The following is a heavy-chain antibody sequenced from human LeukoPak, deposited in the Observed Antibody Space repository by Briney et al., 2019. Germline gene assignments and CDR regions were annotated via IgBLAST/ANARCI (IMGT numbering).Heavy chain of an antibody. V-gene: IGHV4-31*03. CDR1: GRSISSGGYY. J-gene: IGHJ3*02. D-gene: IGHD3-22*01. CDR3: AREIRPIDYDSQEGAFAI. Sequence: TLSLTCTLSGRSISSGGYYSSWIRQHPGKGLEWIGYIYYSGSTYSNTSLKSRVTISVDTSKYQFSLKLSSVTAADTAVYYCAREIRPIDYDSQEGAFAIWGQGTMVTVSS. CDR2: IYYSGST.